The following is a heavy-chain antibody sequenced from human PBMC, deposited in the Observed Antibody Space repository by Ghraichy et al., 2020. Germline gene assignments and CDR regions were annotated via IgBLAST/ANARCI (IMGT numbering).Heavy chain of an antibody. D-gene: IGHD2-2*01. CDR1: GYTFTSYG. CDR3: ARDYQLPIVGPYYYGMDV. Sequence: ASVKVSCKASGYTFTSYGISWVRQAPGQGLEWMGWISAYNGNTNYAQKLQGRVTMTTDTSTSTAYMELRSLRSDDTAVYYCARDYQLPIVGPYYYGMDVWGQGTTVTVSS. CDR2: ISAYNGNT. V-gene: IGHV1-18*01. J-gene: IGHJ6*02.